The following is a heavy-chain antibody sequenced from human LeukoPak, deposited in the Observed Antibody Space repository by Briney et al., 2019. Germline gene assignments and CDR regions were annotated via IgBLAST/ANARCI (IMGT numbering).Heavy chain of an antibody. Sequence: PGRSLRLSCAASGFTFSSYAMHWVRQAPGKELEWVAVISYDGSNKYYADSVKGRFTISRDNSKNTLYLQMNSLRAEDTAVYYCARDKVVVITYYFDYWGQGTLVTVSS. D-gene: IGHD3-22*01. CDR1: GFTFSSYA. CDR2: ISYDGSNK. J-gene: IGHJ4*02. V-gene: IGHV3-30-3*01. CDR3: ARDKVVVITYYFDY.